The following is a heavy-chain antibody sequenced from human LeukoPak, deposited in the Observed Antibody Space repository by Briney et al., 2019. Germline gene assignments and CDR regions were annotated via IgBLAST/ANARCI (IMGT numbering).Heavy chain of an antibody. J-gene: IGHJ4*02. Sequence: PSETLSLTCTVSGVSMSSYHWSWIRQPAGKGLEWIGRIYASGSTNYNPSLKSRLTMSVDTSKNQFSLKLTSVTAADTAVYYCARQSQYSGYQAPDYWGQGTLVTVSS. V-gene: IGHV4-4*07. CDR1: GVSMSSYH. D-gene: IGHD5-12*01. CDR3: ARQSQYSGYQAPDY. CDR2: IYASGST.